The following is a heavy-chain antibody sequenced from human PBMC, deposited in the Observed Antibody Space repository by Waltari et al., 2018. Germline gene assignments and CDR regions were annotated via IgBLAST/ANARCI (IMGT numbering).Heavy chain of an antibody. D-gene: IGHD6-19*01. Sequence: QVQLQESGPGLVKPSETLSLTCAVSGYSISSGYYWGWIRQPPGKGLEWIGSIYHSGSTYYNPSRKSRVTISVDTSKNQFSLKLSSVTAADTAVYYCARQSSGWYYFDYWGQGTLVTVSS. V-gene: IGHV4-38-2*01. CDR3: ARQSSGWYYFDY. CDR2: IYHSGST. CDR1: GYSISSGYY. J-gene: IGHJ4*02.